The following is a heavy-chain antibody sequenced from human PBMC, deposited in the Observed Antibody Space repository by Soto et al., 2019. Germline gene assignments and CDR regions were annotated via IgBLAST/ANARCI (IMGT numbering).Heavy chain of an antibody. V-gene: IGHV4-59*08. J-gene: IGHJ5*02. Sequence: SETLSLTCTVSGGSMSNYYWTWIRQSPGKTLEWLGYITYSGATRYNPSLQSRVTISIDTSKNQFSLQLTSVTAADTAVYFCTRLNDTVFYYSTKPRSSLQGPPFAPWGHGTQVTVPS. D-gene: IGHD3-22*01. CDR2: ITYSGAT. CDR1: GGSMSNYY. CDR3: TRLNDTVFYYSTKPRSSLQGPPFAP.